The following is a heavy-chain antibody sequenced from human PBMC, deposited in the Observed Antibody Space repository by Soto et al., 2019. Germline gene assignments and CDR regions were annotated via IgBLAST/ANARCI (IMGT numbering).Heavy chain of an antibody. J-gene: IGHJ5*02. CDR3: ARGIPISVAGTRGFAP. D-gene: IGHD6-19*01. CDR2: INAGNGNT. V-gene: IGHV1-3*01. Sequence: ASVKGSCKASGYTFTSYSMHWVRQAPGQRLEWMGWINAGNGNTKYSQKFQGRVTITRDTSASTAYMELRSLRSEDTAVYYCARGIPISVAGTRGFAPWGQGTLVIVSS. CDR1: GYTFTSYS.